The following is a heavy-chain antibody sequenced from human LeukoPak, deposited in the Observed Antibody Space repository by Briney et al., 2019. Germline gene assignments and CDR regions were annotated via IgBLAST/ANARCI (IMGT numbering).Heavy chain of an antibody. CDR2: INVNSGGT. D-gene: IGHD2-2*01. J-gene: IGHJ4*02. CDR3: ARGRLIGVPSGTQPPHDS. CDR1: GYTFTDYY. V-gene: IGHV1-2*02. Sequence: GASVKVSCKASGYTFTDYYIHWVRQAPGQGLEWMGWINVNSGGTEYAPKFQGGVTMTRDTSINTAYMELSRLTSDDSAVYYCARGRLIGVPSGTQPPHDSWGQGTRVTVSS.